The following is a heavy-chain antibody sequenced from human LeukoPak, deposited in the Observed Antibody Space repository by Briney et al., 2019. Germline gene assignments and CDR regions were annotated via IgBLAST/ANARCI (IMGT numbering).Heavy chain of an antibody. D-gene: IGHD1-14*01. V-gene: IGHV3-23*01. CDR2: ISGSGGST. Sequence: PGGPLRLSCAASGFTFSSYAMSWVRQAPGKGLEWVSAISGSGGSTYYADSVKGRFTISRDNSKNTLYLQMNSLRAEDTAVYYCAKDTRTGPYSPPDYFDYWGQGTLVTVSS. CDR1: GFTFSSYA. J-gene: IGHJ4*02. CDR3: AKDTRTGPYSPPDYFDY.